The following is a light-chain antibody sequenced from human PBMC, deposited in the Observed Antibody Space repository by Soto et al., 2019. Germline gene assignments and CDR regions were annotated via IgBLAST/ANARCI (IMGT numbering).Light chain of an antibody. CDR3: QHYGTSLYT. Sequence: EIVLTKSPGTLSLSPGERATLSCRASQSVSSSYLAWYQQKPGQAHRLLIYGASSRATGIPDRFSGSGSGTDFTLTISRLEPEDFAVYYCQHYGTSLYTFGQGTKLEIK. CDR2: GAS. CDR1: QSVSSSY. J-gene: IGKJ2*01. V-gene: IGKV3-20*01.